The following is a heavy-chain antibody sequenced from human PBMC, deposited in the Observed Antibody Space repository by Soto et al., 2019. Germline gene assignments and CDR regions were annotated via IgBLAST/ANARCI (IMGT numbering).Heavy chain of an antibody. V-gene: IGHV2-5*02. CDR1: GFSLSTSGVG. Sequence: SGPTLVNPTQTLTLACTFSGFSLSTSGVGVGWIRQPPGKALEWLALIYWDDDKRYSPSLKSRLTITKDTSKNQVVLTLTNMDPVDTATYYCARMGRYYSSLTGYSCIIDYWGQGTLVTGSS. CDR2: IYWDDDK. D-gene: IGHD3-9*01. J-gene: IGHJ4*02. CDR3: ARMGRYYSSLTGYSCIIDY.